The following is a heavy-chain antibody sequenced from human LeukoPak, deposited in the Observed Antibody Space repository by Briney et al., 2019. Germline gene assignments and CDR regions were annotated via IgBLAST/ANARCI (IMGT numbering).Heavy chain of an antibody. CDR1: GXTFSSYS. Sequence: GGSLRLSCAASGXTFSSYSMNWVRQAPGKGLEWVSSISSSSTYADSVKGRFTISRDSAKNSLYLQMNSLRDEDTAVYYCARDGPYSGSYFADFDYWGQGTLVTVSS. D-gene: IGHD1-26*01. CDR2: ISSSST. CDR3: ARDGPYSGSYFADFDY. J-gene: IGHJ4*02. V-gene: IGHV3-21*01.